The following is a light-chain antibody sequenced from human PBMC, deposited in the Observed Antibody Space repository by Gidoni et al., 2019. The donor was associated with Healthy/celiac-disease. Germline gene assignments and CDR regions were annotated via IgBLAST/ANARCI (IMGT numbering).Light chain of an antibody. CDR2: KAS. CDR3: QQYNSYPYT. Sequence: DIQLTQSPSTLSASVGDRVTITCRASQSISSWLAWYQQKPGKAPKLLIYKASSLESGVPSRFSGSGSGTEFTLTISSLQPDDFATYYCQQYNSYPYTFGQGTKLEIK. V-gene: IGKV1-5*03. CDR1: QSISSW. J-gene: IGKJ2*01.